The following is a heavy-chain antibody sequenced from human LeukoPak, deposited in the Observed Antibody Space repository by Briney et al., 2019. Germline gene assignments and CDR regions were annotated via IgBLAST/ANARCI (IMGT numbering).Heavy chain of an antibody. CDR1: GGTFSSYA. CDR3: ARDDGTAMDYYYYGMDV. D-gene: IGHD5-18*01. Sequence: SVKVSCKASGGTFSSYAISWVRQAPGQGLEWMGRVIPILGIANYAQKFQGRVTITADKSTSTAYMELSSLRSEDTAVYYCARDDGTAMDYYYYGMDVWGQGTTVTVSS. J-gene: IGHJ6*02. CDR2: VIPILGIA. V-gene: IGHV1-69*04.